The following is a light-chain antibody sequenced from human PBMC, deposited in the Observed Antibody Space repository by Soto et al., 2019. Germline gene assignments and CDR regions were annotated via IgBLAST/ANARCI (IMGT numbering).Light chain of an antibody. CDR3: CSFTGSYRI. Sequence: QSALTQLRSVSGSPRHSVTISCTGTSSDVGASNYVSWYQQHPGKVPKLIIYDVSKRPSGVPDRFSGSKSGNTASLTISGPQPEDEADYYCCSFTGSYRIFGGGTKLTVL. CDR2: DVS. CDR1: SSDVGASNY. V-gene: IGLV2-11*01. J-gene: IGLJ2*01.